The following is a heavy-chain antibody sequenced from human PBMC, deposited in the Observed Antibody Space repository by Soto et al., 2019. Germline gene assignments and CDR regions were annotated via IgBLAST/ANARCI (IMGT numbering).Heavy chain of an antibody. CDR2: IYYSGST. J-gene: IGHJ4*01. D-gene: IGHD4-17*01. CDR1: GGSISSYY. V-gene: IGHV4-59*08. Sequence: SETLSLTCTVSGGSISSYYWSWIRQPPGKGLEWIGYIYYSGSTNYNPSLKSRVTISVDTSKNQFSLKLSSVTAADTAVYYCARRYGPGFDYWGRGTLVTVSS. CDR3: ARRYGPGFDY.